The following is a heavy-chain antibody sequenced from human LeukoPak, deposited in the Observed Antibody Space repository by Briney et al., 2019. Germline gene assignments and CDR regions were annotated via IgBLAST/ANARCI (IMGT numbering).Heavy chain of an antibody. CDR1: GFTFSSYN. V-gene: IGHV3-21*04. CDR3: AKGGYSNSPGYMDV. CDR2: ITSGSSYI. Sequence: GGSLRLSCAASGFTFSSYNMNWVRQAPGKGLEWVSSITSGSSYIYYADSVKGRFTISRDNAKNSLYLQMNSLRAEDMALYYCAKGGYSNSPGYMDVWGKGTTVTVSS. J-gene: IGHJ6*03. D-gene: IGHD6-13*01.